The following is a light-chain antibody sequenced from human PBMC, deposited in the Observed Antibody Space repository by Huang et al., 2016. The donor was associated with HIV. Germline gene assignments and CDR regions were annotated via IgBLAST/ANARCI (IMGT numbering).Light chain of an antibody. V-gene: IGKV3-15*01. J-gene: IGKJ4*01. Sequence: IVMTQSPATLSVSPGERVTLSCRANRSVSSNLAWYQQRPGQAPRLLIYGSSTRGPGNPARFSGSGSGTDFSLTISSLQSEDFALYYCHQYNNWLLSFGGGTRVDI. CDR3: HQYNNWLLS. CDR2: GSS. CDR1: RSVSSN.